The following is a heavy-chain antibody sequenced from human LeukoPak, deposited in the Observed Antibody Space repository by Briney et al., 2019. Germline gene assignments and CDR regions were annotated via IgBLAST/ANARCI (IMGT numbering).Heavy chain of an antibody. Sequence: SVKVSCKASGGTFITYAITWVRQAPGQGLEWMGKIIPFFGTANYAQKFQGRVTITTDESTSTAYMELSSLRSDDTAVYYCARRETLGYCTGGSCYYAFDIWGQGTMVTVSS. CDR1: GGTFITYA. V-gene: IGHV1-69*05. J-gene: IGHJ3*02. CDR2: IIPFFGTA. CDR3: ARRETLGYCTGGSCYYAFDI. D-gene: IGHD2-15*01.